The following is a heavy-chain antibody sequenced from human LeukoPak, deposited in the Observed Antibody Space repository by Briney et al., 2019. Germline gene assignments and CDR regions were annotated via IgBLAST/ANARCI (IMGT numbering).Heavy chain of an antibody. Sequence: GGSLRLSCIASGFTFSDYYMSWIRQAPGKGLEWVSYISSSGSTINYADSVKGRFTISRDNANNSLYLQMNSLRAEDTAVYYCGKGRLWKDCWGQGPLVTVSS. CDR2: ISSSGSTI. J-gene: IGHJ4*02. CDR3: GKGRLWKDC. V-gene: IGHV3-11*01. D-gene: IGHD3-10*01. CDR1: GFTFSDYY.